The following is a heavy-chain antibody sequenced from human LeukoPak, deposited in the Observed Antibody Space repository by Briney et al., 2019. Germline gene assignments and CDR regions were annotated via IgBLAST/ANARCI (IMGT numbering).Heavy chain of an antibody. D-gene: IGHD3-3*01. Sequence: SETLSLTCTVSGGSISSYYWSWIRQPPGKGLEWIGYIYYSGGTNYNPSLKSRVTISVDTSKNQFSLKLSSVTAADTAVYYCARENYDFWSGQFWFDPWGQGTLVTVSS. CDR3: ARENYDFWSGQFWFDP. V-gene: IGHV4-59*01. CDR2: IYYSGGT. CDR1: GGSISSYY. J-gene: IGHJ5*02.